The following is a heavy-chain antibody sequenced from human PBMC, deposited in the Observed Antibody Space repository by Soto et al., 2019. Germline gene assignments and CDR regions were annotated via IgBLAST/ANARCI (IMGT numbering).Heavy chain of an antibody. Sequence: ASVKVSCKASGYTFTSYGISWVRQAPGQGLEWMGWISAYNGNTNYAQKLQGRVTMTTDTSTSTAYMELRSLRSDDTAVYYCARGAHSSGYYSTIRYFQHWGQGTLVTVSS. D-gene: IGHD3-22*01. CDR2: ISAYNGNT. CDR3: ARGAHSSGYYSTIRYFQH. V-gene: IGHV1-18*01. CDR1: GYTFTSYG. J-gene: IGHJ1*01.